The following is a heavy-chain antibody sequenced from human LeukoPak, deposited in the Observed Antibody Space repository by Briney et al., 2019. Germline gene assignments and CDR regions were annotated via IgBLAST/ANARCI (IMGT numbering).Heavy chain of an antibody. V-gene: IGHV4-30-4*01. CDR2: IYYSGST. Sequence: PSETLSLTCTVSGGSISSGDYYWSWVRQPPGEGLEWIGYIYYSGSTYYNPSLKSRVTISVDTSKNQFSPKLSSVTAADTAVYYCDRRDSSGYLNWFDPWGQGTLVTVPS. D-gene: IGHD3-22*01. J-gene: IGHJ5*02. CDR3: DRRDSSGYLNWFDP. CDR1: GGSISSGDYY.